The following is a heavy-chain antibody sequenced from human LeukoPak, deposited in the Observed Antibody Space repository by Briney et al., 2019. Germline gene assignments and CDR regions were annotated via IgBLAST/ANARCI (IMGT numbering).Heavy chain of an antibody. CDR1: GFSLSTSGMR. CDR3: ARSIVVPASVHFDY. J-gene: IGHJ4*02. CDR2: IDWDDDK. V-gene: IGHV2-70*04. D-gene: IGHD2-2*01. Sequence: SGPALVKPTQTLTLTCTFSGFSLSTSGMRVSWIRQPPGKAREWLARIDWDDDKFYSTSLKTRLTISKDTSKNQVVLTMTNMDPVDTATYYCARSIVVPASVHFDYWGQGTLVTVSS.